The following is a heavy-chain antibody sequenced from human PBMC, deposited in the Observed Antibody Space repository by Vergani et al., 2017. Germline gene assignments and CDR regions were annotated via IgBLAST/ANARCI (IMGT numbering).Heavy chain of an antibody. D-gene: IGHD3-16*01. CDR3: AKDWGARYYFDD. CDR2: ISGSGGST. J-gene: IGHJ4*02. V-gene: IGHV3-23*01. Sequence: EVQLLESGGGLVQPGGSLKLSCAASGFTFSSYAMSWVRQAPGKGLEWVSAISGSGGSTSYADSLKGRFTISRDNSKTTLFLQMNSLRAEDTAVYYCAKDWGARYYFDDWGQGTLVTVSS. CDR1: GFTFSSYA.